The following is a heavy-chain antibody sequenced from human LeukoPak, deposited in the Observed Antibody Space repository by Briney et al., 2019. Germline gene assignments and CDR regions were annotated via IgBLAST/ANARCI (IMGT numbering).Heavy chain of an antibody. CDR3: ARDRGTMVYYFDY. CDR2: INPSGGST. Sequence: ASVTVSCKASGYTFTSYYMHWVRQAPGQGLEWMGIINPSGGSTSYAQKFQGRVTMTRDMSTSTVYMELSSLRSEDTAVYYCARDRGTMVYYFDYWGQGTLVTVSS. D-gene: IGHD4/OR15-4a*01. J-gene: IGHJ4*02. CDR1: GYTFTSYY. V-gene: IGHV1-46*01.